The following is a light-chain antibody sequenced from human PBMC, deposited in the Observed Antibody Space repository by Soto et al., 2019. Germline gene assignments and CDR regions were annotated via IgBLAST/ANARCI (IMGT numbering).Light chain of an antibody. V-gene: IGLV2-8*01. CDR2: EVS. J-gene: IGLJ2*01. CDR1: SSDVGGYNY. CDR3: SSYAGSNNVV. Sequence: QSALTQPPSASGSPGQSVTISCTGTSSDVGGYNYVSWYQQHPGKAPKLMLYEVSKRPSGVPERFSGSKSGNTASLTVSGLQAEDEAAYYCSSYAGSNNVVFGGGTKLTVL.